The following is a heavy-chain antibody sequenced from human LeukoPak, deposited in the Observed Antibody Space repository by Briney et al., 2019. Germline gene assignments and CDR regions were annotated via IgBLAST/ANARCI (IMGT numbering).Heavy chain of an antibody. CDR2: IYYNGDT. CDR1: GGSISSSRSY. V-gene: IGHV4-39*07. CDR3: SREGYSCPNWFDT. D-gene: IGHD4-11*01. Sequence: SETLSLTCSVSGGSISSSRSYWGWIRQTPGKGLEWVGSIYYNGDTYYNPSFKSRVSMSVDTAKIQISLILTSVTAADTAVYYCSREGYSCPNWFDTWGQGTLVTVSS. J-gene: IGHJ5*02.